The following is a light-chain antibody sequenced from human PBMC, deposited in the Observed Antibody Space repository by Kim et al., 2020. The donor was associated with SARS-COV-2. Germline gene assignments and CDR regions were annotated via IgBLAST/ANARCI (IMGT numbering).Light chain of an antibody. CDR3: SSYATSITLVV. J-gene: IGLJ2*01. CDR1: NSDVVGYNS. CDR2: DVS. V-gene: IGLV2-14*03. Sequence: HSYTNSSTGTNSDVVGYNSVSWYQQHLGKAPKLMIYDVSDRPSGVSNRFSGSKSGNTASLTISGLQAEDEDDYYCSSYATSITLVVFGGGTQLTVL.